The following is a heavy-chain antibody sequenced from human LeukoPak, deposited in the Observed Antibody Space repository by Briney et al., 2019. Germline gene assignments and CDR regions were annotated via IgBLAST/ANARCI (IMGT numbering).Heavy chain of an antibody. D-gene: IGHD6-13*01. J-gene: IGHJ6*03. V-gene: IGHV3-23*01. CDR2: IKSDGSST. CDR1: GFTFSNYG. Sequence: GGSLRPSCAASGFTFSNYGMSWVRQAPGKGLVWVSRIKSDGSSTNYADSVKGRFTISRDNSKNTLYLQMNSLRAEDTAVYYCARVRQQLVRLLGRDTTYYYYYYMDVWGKGTTVTVSS. CDR3: ARVRQQLVRLLGRDTTYYYYYYMDV.